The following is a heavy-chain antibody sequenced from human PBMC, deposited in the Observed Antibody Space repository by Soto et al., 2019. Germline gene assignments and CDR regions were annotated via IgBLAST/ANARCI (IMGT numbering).Heavy chain of an antibody. CDR2: ISSSSSTI. V-gene: IGHV3-48*01. CDR1: GFTFSSYS. J-gene: IGHJ4*02. D-gene: IGHD1-26*01. CDR3: ARGREDVY. Sequence: GSLRLSCAASGFTFSSYSMNWVRQAPGKGLEWVSYISSSSSTIYYADSVKGRFTISRDNAKNSLYLQMNSLRAEDTAVYYCARGREDVYWGQGTLVTVSS.